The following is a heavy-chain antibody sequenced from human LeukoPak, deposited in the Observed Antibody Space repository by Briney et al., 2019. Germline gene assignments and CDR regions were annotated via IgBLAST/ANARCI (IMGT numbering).Heavy chain of an antibody. J-gene: IGHJ4*02. CDR2: IIPIFGTA. V-gene: IGHV1-69*01. Sequence: SVKVSCQASGGTFSSYAISWVRQAPGQGLEWMGGIIPIFGTANYAQKFQGRVTITADESTSTAYMELSSLRSEDTAVYYCARVPHTAMGPFDYWGQGTLVTVSS. CDR3: ARVPHTAMGPFDY. D-gene: IGHD5-18*01. CDR1: GGTFSSYA.